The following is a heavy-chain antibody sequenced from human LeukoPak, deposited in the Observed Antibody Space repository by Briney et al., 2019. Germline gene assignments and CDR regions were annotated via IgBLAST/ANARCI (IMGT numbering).Heavy chain of an antibody. J-gene: IGHJ4*02. CDR2: LSNDATNK. V-gene: IGHV3-30*03. CDR1: GFTFSNYG. Sequence: GGSLRLSCTACGFTFSNYGMHWVRQAPGKGLEWVAVLSNDATNKYYADSVKGRFTISRDNSRNTLYLQMNSLRAADTAVYYCASTDLHHAILSGYFESWGQGTLLTVSS. CDR3: ASTDLHHAILSGYFES. D-gene: IGHD3-22*01.